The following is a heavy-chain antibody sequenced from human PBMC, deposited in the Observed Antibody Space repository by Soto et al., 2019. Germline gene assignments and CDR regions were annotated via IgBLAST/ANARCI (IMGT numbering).Heavy chain of an antibody. Sequence: QPGGSLRLSCEASGINFRSYAMHCERQAPGKGLEWVAVIWYAGTKIYYGDSVRGRFTISRDISNNTLDLQMTSLRAEDTATYYCARQQYCSSHSCNYGMDVWGQGTSVTV. CDR1: GINFRSYA. D-gene: IGHD2-2*01. CDR3: ARQQYCSSHSCNYGMDV. CDR2: IWYAGTKI. J-gene: IGHJ6*02. V-gene: IGHV3-33*01.